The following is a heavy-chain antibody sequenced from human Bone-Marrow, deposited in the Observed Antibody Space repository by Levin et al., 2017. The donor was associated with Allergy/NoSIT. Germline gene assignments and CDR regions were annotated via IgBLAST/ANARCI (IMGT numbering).Heavy chain of an antibody. D-gene: IGHD1-26*01. CDR3: ASEGSGSYLVY. J-gene: IGHJ4*02. CDR1: GFTFSSYS. Sequence: GGSLRLSCAASGFTFSSYSMNWVRQAPGKGLEWVSYISSSSSSIYYADSVKGRITISRDNAKNSLYLQMNSLRAEDTAVYYCASEGSGSYLVYWGQGTLVTVSS. V-gene: IGHV3-48*01. CDR2: ISSSSSSI.